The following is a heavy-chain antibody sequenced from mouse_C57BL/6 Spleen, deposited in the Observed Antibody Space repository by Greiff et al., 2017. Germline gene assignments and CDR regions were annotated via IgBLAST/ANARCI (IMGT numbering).Heavy chain of an antibody. CDR2: ISSGGSYT. J-gene: IGHJ2*01. D-gene: IGHD2-5*01. CDR3: ARHGDSNYDFDY. CDR1: GFTFSSYG. Sequence: EVQLMESGGDLVKPGGSLKLSCAASGFTFSSYGMSWVRPTPDKRLEWVATISSGGSYTYYPDSVKGRFTISRDNAKNTLYLQMSSLKSEDTAMYYCARHGDSNYDFDYWGQGTTLTVSS. V-gene: IGHV5-6*01.